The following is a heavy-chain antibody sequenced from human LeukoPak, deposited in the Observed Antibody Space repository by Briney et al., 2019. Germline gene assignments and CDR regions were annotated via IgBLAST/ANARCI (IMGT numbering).Heavy chain of an antibody. J-gene: IGHJ3*02. CDR3: ARVFVVPGVSDAFDI. Sequence: QPGGSLRLSCAASGFTVSTNYMSWVRQAPGKRLEWVSVIYSGGSTYYADSVKGRFTISRDNSKNTLYLQMNSLRAEDTVVYYCARVFVVPGVSDAFDIWGQGTMVTVSS. CDR2: IYSGGST. V-gene: IGHV3-53*01. D-gene: IGHD2-2*01. CDR1: GFTVSTNY.